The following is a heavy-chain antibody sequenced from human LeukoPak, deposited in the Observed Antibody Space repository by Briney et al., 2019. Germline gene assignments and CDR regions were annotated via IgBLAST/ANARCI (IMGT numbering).Heavy chain of an antibody. CDR2: IYYGGST. D-gene: IGHD3-22*01. V-gene: IGHV4-59*08. CDR3: ARHHNYYDSSGYYYNRRDAFDI. CDR1: GGSISSYY. Sequence: PSETLSLTCTVSGGSISSYYWSWIRQPPGKGLEWIGYIYYGGSTNYNPSLKSRVTISVDTSKNQFSLKLSSVTAADTAVYYCARHHNYYDSSGYYYNRRDAFDIWGQGTMVTVSS. J-gene: IGHJ3*02.